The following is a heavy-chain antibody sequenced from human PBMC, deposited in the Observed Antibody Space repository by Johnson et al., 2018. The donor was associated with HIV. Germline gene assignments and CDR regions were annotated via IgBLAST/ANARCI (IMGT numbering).Heavy chain of an antibody. Sequence: MQLVESGGGLVKPGGSLRLSCAASGLTFSNAWMSWVRQAPGKGLEWVGRIKSKTDGGTTDYAAPVKGRFPISRDDSKNTLYLQMNSLRAEEKGLYYRAKDMRRWNMVTPGGDIWGQGTIVNVSS. D-gene: IGHD5-18*01. CDR2: IKSKTDGGTT. J-gene: IGHJ3*02. V-gene: IGHV3-15*05. CDR3: AKDMRRWNMVTPGGDI. CDR1: GLTFSNAW.